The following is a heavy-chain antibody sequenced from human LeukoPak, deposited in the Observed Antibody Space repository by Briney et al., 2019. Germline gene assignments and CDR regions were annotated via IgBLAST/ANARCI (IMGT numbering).Heavy chain of an antibody. CDR2: INPNSGGT. V-gene: IGHV1-2*02. CDR3: AREGARRYFDWLPGDDI. CDR1: GYTFTGYY. D-gene: IGHD3-9*01. Sequence: ASVKVSCKASGYTFTGYYMHWVRQAPGQGLEWMGWINPNSGGTNYAQKLQGRVTMTTDTSTSTAYMELRSLRSDDTAVYYCAREGARRYFDWLPGDDIWGQGTMVTVSS. J-gene: IGHJ3*02.